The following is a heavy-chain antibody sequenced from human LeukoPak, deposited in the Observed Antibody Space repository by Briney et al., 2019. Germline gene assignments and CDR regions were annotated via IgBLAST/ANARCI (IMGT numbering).Heavy chain of an antibody. CDR1: GYSFTSYW. Sequence: GEALKISWKGSGYSFTSYWIGWVRQMPGKGLEWMGSIYPGDSDNRYSPSFQGQVPLSADKSSSTASLQWRRLKASHTAMYYCARATPLTRPPFDYWGQGTLVTVSS. D-gene: IGHD4-23*01. CDR3: ARATPLTRPPFDY. V-gene: IGHV5-51*01. CDR2: IYPGDSDN. J-gene: IGHJ4*02.